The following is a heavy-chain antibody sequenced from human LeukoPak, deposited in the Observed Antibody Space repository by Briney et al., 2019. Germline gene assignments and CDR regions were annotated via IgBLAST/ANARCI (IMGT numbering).Heavy chain of an antibody. V-gene: IGHV3-23*01. CDR2: FSPDGI. D-gene: IGHD2-15*01. J-gene: IGHJ4*02. CDR1: GFTFSTFA. CDR3: AKDYARGGCSLAHCNPIDS. Sequence: GGSLRLSCAASGFTFSTFAMTWVRQAPGKGLEWVSTFSPDGIHYADAVKVRFAISRDDSMSTLFLKMNSLSAEDTAIYYCAKDYARGGCSLAHCNPIDSWGQGTVVTVSS.